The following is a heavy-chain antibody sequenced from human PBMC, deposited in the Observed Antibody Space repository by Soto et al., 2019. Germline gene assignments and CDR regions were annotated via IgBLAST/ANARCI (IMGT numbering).Heavy chain of an antibody. Sequence: QVQLVESGGGVVQPGRSLRLSCAASGFTFSSYGMHWVRQAPGKGLEWVAVISYDGSNKYYADSVKDRFTISRDNSKNTLYLQMNSLRAEDTAVYYCAKDQLWFGELKGWGDFDYWGQGTLVTVSS. V-gene: IGHV3-30*18. J-gene: IGHJ4*02. CDR2: ISYDGSNK. D-gene: IGHD3-10*01. CDR1: GFTFSSYG. CDR3: AKDQLWFGELKGWGDFDY.